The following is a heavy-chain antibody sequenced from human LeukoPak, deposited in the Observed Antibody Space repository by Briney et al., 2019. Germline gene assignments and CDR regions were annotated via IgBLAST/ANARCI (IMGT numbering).Heavy chain of an antibody. CDR2: IYPGDSDT. J-gene: IGHJ6*02. CDR3: ARAPSPKRFYYYYGMDV. CDR1: GYSFTSYW. Sequence: GESLKISCKGSGYSFTSYWIGWARQMPGKGLEWMGIIYPGDSDTRYSPSFQGQVTISADKSISTAYLQWSSLKASDTAMYYCARAPSPKRFYYYYGMDVWGQGTTVTVSS. V-gene: IGHV5-51*01.